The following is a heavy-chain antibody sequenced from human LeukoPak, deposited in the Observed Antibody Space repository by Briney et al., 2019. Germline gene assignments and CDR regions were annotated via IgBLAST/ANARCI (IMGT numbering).Heavy chain of an antibody. CDR2: ISSSSSYI. D-gene: IGHD3-16*02. V-gene: IGHV3-21*04. Sequence: GGSLRLSCVASGFTFSNHSMNWVRQAPGKGLEWVSSISSSSSYIYYAESVKGRFTISRDNIKNSLYLQMNSLRTEDTALYYCAKDNYDYIWGSYRYHFDYWGRGTLVTVSS. J-gene: IGHJ4*02. CDR1: GFTFSNHS. CDR3: AKDNYDYIWGSYRYHFDY.